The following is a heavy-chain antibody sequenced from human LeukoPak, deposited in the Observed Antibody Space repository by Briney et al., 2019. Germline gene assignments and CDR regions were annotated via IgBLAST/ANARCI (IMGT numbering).Heavy chain of an antibody. CDR1: GFTFSSYG. J-gene: IGHJ4*02. V-gene: IGHV3-23*01. D-gene: IGHD3-10*01. CDR2: ISGSGGST. Sequence: GGSLRLSCAASGFTFSSYGMHWVRQAPGKGLEWVSAISGSGGSTYYADSVKGRFTISRDNSKNTLYLQMNSLRAEDTAVYYCAKEGGLLWFGELSYWGQGTLVTVSS. CDR3: AKEGGLLWFGELSY.